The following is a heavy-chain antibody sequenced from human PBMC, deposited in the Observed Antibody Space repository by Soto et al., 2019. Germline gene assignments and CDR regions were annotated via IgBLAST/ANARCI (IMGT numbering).Heavy chain of an antibody. CDR3: VRATLSWGHYYFRGLDV. J-gene: IGHJ6*02. D-gene: IGHD3-22*01. CDR2: IKHDGNEK. Sequence: LRLSCAATGFMFGTYWMSLVRQAPGNWLEWVANIKHDGNEKYYADSVKGRFTVSRDNVKNFLHLQMSSLRGDDTGVYFCVRATLSWGHYYFRGLDVWGQGTTVTVSS. CDR1: GFMFGTYW. V-gene: IGHV3-7*01.